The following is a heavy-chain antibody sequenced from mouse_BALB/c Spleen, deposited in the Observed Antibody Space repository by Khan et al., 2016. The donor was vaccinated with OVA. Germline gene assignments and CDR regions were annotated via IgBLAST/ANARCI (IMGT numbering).Heavy chain of an antibody. V-gene: IGHV1S22*01. CDR1: GYTFSTYW. D-gene: IGHD1-2*01. J-gene: IGHJ4*01. Sequence: LQQPGSELVSPGASVKLSCKTSGYTFSTYWMHWVKQRPGQGLKWIGNIYPGSGSPNYDEKFKSKATLTVDTSSTTAYMQLSSLTSEDSAVYYCTRGTTAPYVMYYWGQGTSVTVSS. CDR2: IYPGSGSP. CDR3: TRGTTAPYVMYY.